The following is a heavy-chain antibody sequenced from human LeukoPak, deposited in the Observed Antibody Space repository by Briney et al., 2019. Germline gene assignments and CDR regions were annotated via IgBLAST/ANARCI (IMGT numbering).Heavy chain of an antibody. D-gene: IGHD5-12*01. J-gene: IGHJ4*02. CDR1: GFTFSSYS. Sequence: PGGSLRLSCAASGFTFSSYSMNWVRQAPGKGLEWVSSISSSSSYIYYADSVKGRFTISRDNAKNSLYLQMNSLRAEDTAVYYCAREDTWRLRFPDYWGQGTLVTVSS. CDR2: ISSSSSYI. V-gene: IGHV3-21*01. CDR3: AREDTWRLRFPDY.